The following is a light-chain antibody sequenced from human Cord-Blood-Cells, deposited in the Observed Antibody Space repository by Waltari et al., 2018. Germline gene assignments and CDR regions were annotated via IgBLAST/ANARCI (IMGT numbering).Light chain of an antibody. CDR1: QSISSD. Sequence: DIQMTQSPSSLSASVGARVTITCRASQSISSDLNWYQQKPGKAPKLLIYAASSLQSGVPSRFSGSGSGTDFTLTISSLQPEDFATYYCQQSYSTPITFGQGTRLEIK. CDR2: AAS. J-gene: IGKJ5*01. V-gene: IGKV1-39*01. CDR3: QQSYSTPIT.